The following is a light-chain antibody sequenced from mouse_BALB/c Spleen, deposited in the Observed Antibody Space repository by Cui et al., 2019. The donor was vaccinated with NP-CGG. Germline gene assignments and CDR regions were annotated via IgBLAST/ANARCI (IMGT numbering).Light chain of an antibody. CDR3: ALWYSNHWV. J-gene: IGLJ1*01. CDR2: GTN. CDR1: TGAVTTRNY. V-gene: IGLV1*01. Sequence: QAVVTQESALTTSPGKTVTLNCRSSTGAVTTRNYANWVQEKPDHLFTGLIGGTNNRAPGVPARFSGSLIGDKAALTITGAQTEDEAIYFCALWYSNHWVFGRGTKLTVL.